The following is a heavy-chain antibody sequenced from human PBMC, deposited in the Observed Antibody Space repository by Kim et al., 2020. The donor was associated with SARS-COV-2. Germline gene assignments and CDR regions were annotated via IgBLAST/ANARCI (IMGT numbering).Heavy chain of an antibody. CDR1: GYTFSSYW. V-gene: IGHV5-51*01. CDR3: ARLLPRPVLAAGGNWFDP. D-gene: IGHD6-6*01. Sequence: GESLKISCQASGYTFSSYWIGWVRQMPGKGLEWMGIIYPGDSDTKYSPSFQGHVTISVDESISTAYLQWTSLKASDTAMYYCARLLPRPVLAAGGNWFDP. CDR2: IYPGDSDT. J-gene: IGHJ5*02.